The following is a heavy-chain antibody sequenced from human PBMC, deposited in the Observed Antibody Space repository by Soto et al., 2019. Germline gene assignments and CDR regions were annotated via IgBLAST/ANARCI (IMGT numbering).Heavy chain of an antibody. D-gene: IGHD6-19*01. V-gene: IGHV3-23*01. CDR1: GFTFSSFA. Sequence: GRSLRLSCAASGFTFSSFAMSWVRQAPGKGLEWVSAISGSGGSTYYADSVKGRFTISRDNSKNTLYLQMNSLRAEDTAVYYCAKDFEQWPELPSMDVWGKGTTVTVSS. CDR2: ISGSGGST. CDR3: AKDFEQWPELPSMDV. J-gene: IGHJ6*03.